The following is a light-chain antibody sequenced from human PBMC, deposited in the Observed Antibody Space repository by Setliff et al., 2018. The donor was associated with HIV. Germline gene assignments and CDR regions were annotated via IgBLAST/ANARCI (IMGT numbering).Light chain of an antibody. CDR2: STY. Sequence: QSVLTQPPSVSAAPGQKVTISCSGSTSNVGDNAVTWYQQVPGTAPKLLIFSTYLRPSGVPDRFSGSKSGTSASLAIGGLHSDDEGNYYCATWDDNLNGYVFGTGTKVTVL. J-gene: IGLJ1*01. CDR3: ATWDDNLNGYV. CDR1: TSNVGDNA. V-gene: IGLV1-44*01.